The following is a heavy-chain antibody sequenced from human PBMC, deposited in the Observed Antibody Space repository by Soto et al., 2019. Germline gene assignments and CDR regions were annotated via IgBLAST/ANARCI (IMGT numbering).Heavy chain of an antibody. J-gene: IGHJ5*02. D-gene: IGHD3-10*01. Sequence: SETLSLTCTVSGGSISSGDYYWSWIRQPPGKGLEWIGYIYYSGSTYYNPSLKSRVTISVDTSKNQFSLKLSSVTAADTAVYYCARVFDGSGSYYNLNRFDPGGQGTLVTVSS. CDR3: ARVFDGSGSYYNLNRFDP. CDR2: IYYSGST. CDR1: GGSISSGDYY. V-gene: IGHV4-30-4*01.